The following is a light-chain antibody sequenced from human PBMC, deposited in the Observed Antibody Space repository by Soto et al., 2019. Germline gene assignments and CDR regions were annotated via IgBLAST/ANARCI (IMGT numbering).Light chain of an antibody. CDR1: QGISSY. CDR2: AVS. J-gene: IGKJ4*01. V-gene: IGKV1-9*01. CDR3: QQLNIYRLT. Sequence: DIQLTQSPSFLSASVEDRVTITCRASQGISSYFAWYQQKPGKAPKLLIYAVSTLQRGVPSRFSGSASGTEFTLTISSLQPEDFATYYCQQLNIYRLTFGGGTKVEIK.